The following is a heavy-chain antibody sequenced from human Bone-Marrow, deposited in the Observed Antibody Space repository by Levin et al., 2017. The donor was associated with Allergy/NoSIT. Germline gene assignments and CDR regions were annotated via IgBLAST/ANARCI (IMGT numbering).Heavy chain of an antibody. CDR1: GYSFTSYW. V-gene: IGHV5-10-1*01. CDR2: IDPSDAYT. Sequence: KVSCKGSGYSFTSYWISWVRQMPGKGLEWMGRIDPSDAYTNYSPAFQGHVTISADTSINTAYLQWSSLKSSDTAMCYCARRLSSGWYSVDYWGQGTLVTVSS. J-gene: IGHJ4*02. D-gene: IGHD6-19*01. CDR3: ARRLSSGWYSVDY.